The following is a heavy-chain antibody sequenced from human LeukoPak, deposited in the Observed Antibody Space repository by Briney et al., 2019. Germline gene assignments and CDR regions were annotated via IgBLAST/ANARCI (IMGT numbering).Heavy chain of an antibody. V-gene: IGHV4-34*01. CDR1: GGSFSGYY. D-gene: IGHD3-3*01. Sequence: PSVTLSLTCAVYGGSFSGYYWSWIRQPPGKGLEWIGEINHSGSTNYNPSLKSRVTISVDTSKNQFSLKLSSVTAADTAVYYCARGNDFWSGSYTTYYFDYWGQGTLVTVSS. CDR2: INHSGST. J-gene: IGHJ4*02. CDR3: ARGNDFWSGSYTTYYFDY.